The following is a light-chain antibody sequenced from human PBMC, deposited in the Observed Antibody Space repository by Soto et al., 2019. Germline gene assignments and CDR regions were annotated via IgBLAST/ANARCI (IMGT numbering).Light chain of an antibody. V-gene: IGKV3-20*01. CDR1: QSVSSSY. CDR2: GAS. Sequence: EIVLTQSPGTLSLSPGERATLSCRASQSVSSSYLAWYQHKPGQAPRLLIYGASSRATGIPDRFSGSGSGTDFTLTISRLKPEDFAVYYCQQYGSSPPYTFGQGTKLEIK. CDR3: QQYGSSPPYT. J-gene: IGKJ2*01.